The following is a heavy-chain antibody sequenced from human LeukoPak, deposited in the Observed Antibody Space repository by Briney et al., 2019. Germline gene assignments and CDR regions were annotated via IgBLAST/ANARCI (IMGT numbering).Heavy chain of an antibody. V-gene: IGHV4-4*02. CDR3: ARDSKVLRYFDWLPWGGAFDI. J-gene: IGHJ3*02. Sequence: GSLRLSCAASGFTFSSYEMNWVRQPPGKGLEWIGEIYHSGSTNYNPSLKSRVTISVDKSKNQFSLKLSSVTAADTAVYYCARDSKVLRYFDWLPWGGAFDIWGQGTMVTVSS. CDR2: IYHSGST. CDR1: GFTFSSYEM. D-gene: IGHD3-9*01.